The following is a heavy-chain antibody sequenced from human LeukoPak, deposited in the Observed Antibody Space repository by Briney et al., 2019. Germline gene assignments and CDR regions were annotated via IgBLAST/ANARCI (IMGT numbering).Heavy chain of an antibody. J-gene: IGHJ3*02. CDR1: GYSISSGFY. Sequence: PSETLSLTCAVSGYSISSGFYWGWIRQPPGKGLEWIGSIFHSGKTYYNPSLKSRVTVFVDTSKNQFSLKLSSVTASNTAAYYCATPYSGGYQGLDIWGQGTMVTVSS. CDR3: ATPYSGGYQGLDI. V-gene: IGHV4-38-2*01. D-gene: IGHD1-26*01. CDR2: IFHSGKT.